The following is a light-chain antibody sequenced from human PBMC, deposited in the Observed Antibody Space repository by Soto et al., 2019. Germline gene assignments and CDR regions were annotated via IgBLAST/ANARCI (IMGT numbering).Light chain of an antibody. V-gene: IGLV2-14*01. CDR1: SSDVGGYNY. CDR3: SSYGSSTLVV. CDR2: EVT. J-gene: IGLJ2*01. Sequence: QSVLTQPASVSGSPGQSITISCTGTSSDVGGYNYVSWYQQHPGKAPKLMIYEVTNRPSGTSNRFSGSKSGNTASLTISGLQAEDEADYYCSSYGSSTLVVFGGGTKLTVL.